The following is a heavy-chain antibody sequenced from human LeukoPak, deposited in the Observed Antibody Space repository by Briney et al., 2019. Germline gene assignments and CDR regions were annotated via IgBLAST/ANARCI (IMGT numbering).Heavy chain of an antibody. J-gene: IGHJ5*02. CDR2: IYTSGST. CDR1: GGSISSGSYY. Sequence: PSETLSLTCTVSGGSISSGSYYWSWIRQPAGKGLEWIGRIYTSGSTNYNPSLKSRVTISVDTSKSQFSLKLSSVTAEDTAVYYCARRSMVRGVIKGNWFDPWGQGTLVTVSS. CDR3: ARRSMVRGVIKGNWFDP. D-gene: IGHD3-10*01. V-gene: IGHV4-61*02.